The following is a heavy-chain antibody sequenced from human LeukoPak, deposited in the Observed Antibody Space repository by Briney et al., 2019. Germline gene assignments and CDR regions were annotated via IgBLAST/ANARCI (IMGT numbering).Heavy chain of an antibody. CDR2: TYDSGDT. CDR1: GGPITRYY. V-gene: IGHV4-59*08. CDR3: ARLARPSSGWSIFDY. D-gene: IGHD6-19*01. Sequence: SETLSLTCTVSGGPITRYYGSWIPQPPGRGLEWIGFTYDSGDTTSNPSLKSRVTISVETSKKYFSLKLSYVTAADTAVYYCARLARPSSGWSIFDYWGQGTLVTVSS. J-gene: IGHJ4*02.